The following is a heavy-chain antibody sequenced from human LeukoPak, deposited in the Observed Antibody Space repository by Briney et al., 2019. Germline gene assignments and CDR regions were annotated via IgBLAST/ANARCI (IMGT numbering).Heavy chain of an antibody. J-gene: IGHJ6*02. Sequence: PSGTLSLTCAVSGGSISSSNWWSWVRQPPGKGLEWIGEIYHSGSTNYNPSLKSRVTISVDKSKHHFSLTLTSVTAAATAVYYSARAQTPVTTKIHYYFGMDVWGHGTTVTVSS. D-gene: IGHD4-17*01. CDR3: ARAQTPVTTKIHYYFGMDV. CDR2: IYHSGST. CDR1: GGSISSSNW. V-gene: IGHV4-4*02.